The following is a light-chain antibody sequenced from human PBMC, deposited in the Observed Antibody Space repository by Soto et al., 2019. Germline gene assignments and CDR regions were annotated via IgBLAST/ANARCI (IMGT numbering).Light chain of an antibody. V-gene: IGKV1-17*01. CDR3: LQHYSDPWS. Sequence: DIQMTQSRSSLAASLGDRVTIPXRASEGDGGYLGRYQQQPGXAPKXXXNYXSNLQSGVPSRLSGSGSATEFTLTISSLHPEDFANYSYLQHYSDPWSFGQGTKVDIK. CDR2: YXS. CDR1: EGDGGY. J-gene: IGKJ1*01.